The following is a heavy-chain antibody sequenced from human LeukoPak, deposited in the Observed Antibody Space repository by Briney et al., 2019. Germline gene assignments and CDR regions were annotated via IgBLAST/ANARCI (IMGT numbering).Heavy chain of an antibody. V-gene: IGHV1-18*01. CDR3: ARDIVVVPAATPNWFDP. D-gene: IGHD2-2*01. Sequence: ASVKVSSKASGYIFTSYGISWVRQAPGQGLEWMGWISAYNGNTNYAQKLQGRVTMTTDTSTSTAYMELRSLRSDDTAVYYCARDIVVVPAATPNWFDPWGQGTLVTVSS. CDR2: ISAYNGNT. CDR1: GYIFTSYG. J-gene: IGHJ5*02.